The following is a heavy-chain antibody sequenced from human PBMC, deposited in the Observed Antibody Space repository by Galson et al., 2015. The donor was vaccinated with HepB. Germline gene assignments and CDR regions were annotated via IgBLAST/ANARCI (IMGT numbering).Heavy chain of an antibody. D-gene: IGHD1-14*01. CDR2: ISTYNGNT. CDR3: ARDTGYFDY. CDR1: GYTFSSYG. J-gene: IGHJ4*02. Sequence: SVKVSCKASGYTFSSYGISWVRQAPGQGLEWMGWISTYNGNTNYAQKFQGRVTMATDRSTSTAYMELRSLTSDDTAVFYCARDTGYFDYWGQGTLVTVSS. V-gene: IGHV1-18*04.